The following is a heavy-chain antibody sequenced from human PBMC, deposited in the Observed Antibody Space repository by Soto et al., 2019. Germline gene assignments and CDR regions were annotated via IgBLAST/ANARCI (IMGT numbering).Heavy chain of an antibody. CDR3: ARVGKQRGDGVLTAFDI. V-gene: IGHV1-3*01. Sequence: QVQLVQSGAEVKKPGASVKVSCKAFGYTFTNYAIHWVRQAPGQRLEWMGWINSGTGNTKYSQQFKGRVTLTRDTSAGTAYMELSSLRSEDTAVFFCARVGKQRGDGVLTAFDIWGQGTMVTVSS. J-gene: IGHJ3*02. CDR1: GYTFTNYA. CDR2: INSGTGNT. D-gene: IGHD6-25*01.